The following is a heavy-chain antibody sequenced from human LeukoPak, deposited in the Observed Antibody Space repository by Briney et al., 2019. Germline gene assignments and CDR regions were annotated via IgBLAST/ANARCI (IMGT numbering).Heavy chain of an antibody. V-gene: IGHV3-48*04. CDR3: ARGAPAYLPVAGTVMWY. Sequence: PGGSLRLSCAASGFTFSSYSMNWVRQAPGKGLEWVSYISSSGSTIYYADSVKGRFTISRDNAKNSLYLQMNSLRSDDTAVYYCARGAPAYLPVAGTVMWYWGQGTLVTVSS. CDR2: ISSSGSTI. D-gene: IGHD6-19*01. CDR1: GFTFSSYS. J-gene: IGHJ4*02.